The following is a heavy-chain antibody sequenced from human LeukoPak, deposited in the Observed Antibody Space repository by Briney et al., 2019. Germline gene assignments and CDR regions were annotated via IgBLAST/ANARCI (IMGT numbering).Heavy chain of an antibody. Sequence: SQTLSLTCTVSGGSISSGSYYWSWIRQPAGKGLEWIGRIYTSGSTNYNPSLKSQVTISVDTSKNQFSLKLSSVTAADTAVYYCARTSVGYSSSWYGQWEAFDIWGQGTMVTVSS. J-gene: IGHJ3*02. CDR2: IYTSGST. CDR3: ARTSVGYSSSWYGQWEAFDI. V-gene: IGHV4-61*02. D-gene: IGHD6-13*01. CDR1: GGSISSGSYY.